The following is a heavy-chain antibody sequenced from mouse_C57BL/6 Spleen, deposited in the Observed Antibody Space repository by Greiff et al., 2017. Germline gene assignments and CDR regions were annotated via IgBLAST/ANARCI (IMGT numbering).Heavy chain of an antibody. CDR1: GYTFTSYW. V-gene: IGHV1-61*01. Sequence: QVQLQQPGAELVRPGSSVKLSCKASGYTFTSYWMDWVKQRPGQGLEWIGNIYPSDSETHYNQKFKDKATLTVDKSSSTAYMQLSSLTSEDSAVYYCARRRNYGYFDVWGTGTTVTVSS. CDR2: IYPSDSET. CDR3: ARRRNYGYFDV. J-gene: IGHJ1*03.